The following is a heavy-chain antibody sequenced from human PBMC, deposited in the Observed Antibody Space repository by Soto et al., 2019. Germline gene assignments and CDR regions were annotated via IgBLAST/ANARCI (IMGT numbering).Heavy chain of an antibody. Sequence: SETLSLTCTVSGGSISRYYWSWIRQPPGKGLEWIGYLYNAGSTIYNPSLKSRVNISVDMSQNQFSLNLNYVTAADTAVYYCARDLWGYCGTDCYPLDVWGQGTTVTVSS. CDR2: LYNAGST. V-gene: IGHV4-59*01. CDR1: GGSISRYY. D-gene: IGHD2-21*02. J-gene: IGHJ6*02. CDR3: ARDLWGYCGTDCYPLDV.